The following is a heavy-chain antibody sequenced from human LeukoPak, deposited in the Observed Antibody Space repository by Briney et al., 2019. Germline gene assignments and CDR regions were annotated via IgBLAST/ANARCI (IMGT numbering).Heavy chain of an antibody. D-gene: IGHD1-7*01. V-gene: IGHV1-18*01. CDR2: ISAYNGNR. CDR1: GYTFTSYG. Sequence: ASVKVSCKASGYTFTSYGVSWVRQAPGQGLEWMGWISAYNGNRNFAQKCQGRVTMTTDTSTSTAYMELSSLRSEDTALYYCARVTHTELSTWFDPWGQGTLVTVSS. CDR3: ARVTHTELSTWFDP. J-gene: IGHJ5*02.